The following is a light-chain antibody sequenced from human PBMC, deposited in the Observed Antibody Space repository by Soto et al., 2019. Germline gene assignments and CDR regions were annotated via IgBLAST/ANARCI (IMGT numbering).Light chain of an antibody. V-gene: IGLV1-40*01. CDR3: QSYDSSLSVSV. J-gene: IGLJ1*01. Sequence: QAVLTQPPSVSGAPGQRVSISCTGSSSNIGAGYDVHWYQQLPGTAPKLLIYGNSNRPSGVSDRFSGSQSGTSGSLAITGLQAEDETDYYCQSYDSSLSVSVFGTGTKVTVL. CDR2: GNS. CDR1: SSNIGAGYD.